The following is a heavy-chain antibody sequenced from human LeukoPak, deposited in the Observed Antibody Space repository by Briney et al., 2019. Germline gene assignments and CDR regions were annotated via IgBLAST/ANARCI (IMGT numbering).Heavy chain of an antibody. V-gene: IGHV4-34*01. D-gene: IGHD2-15*01. CDR2: INHSGST. CDR1: GGSFSDYY. CDR3: ARGHADIGLNYFDY. Sequence: SETLSLTCAVYGGSFSDYYWIWIRQPPGKGLEWIGEINHSGSTNYNPSLESRVTISVDTSKNQFSLKLSSVTAADTAVYNCARGHADIGLNYFDYWGQGTLVTVSS. J-gene: IGHJ4*02.